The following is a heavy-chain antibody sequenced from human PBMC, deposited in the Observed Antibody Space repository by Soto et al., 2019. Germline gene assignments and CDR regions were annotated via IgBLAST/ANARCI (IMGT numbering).Heavy chain of an antibody. CDR1: GFTFSSYG. J-gene: IGHJ4*02. D-gene: IGHD3-22*01. CDR3: ASDAYDSSGYYYGVCDY. V-gene: IGHV3-33*01. Sequence: QVQLVESGGGVVQPGRSLRLSCAASGFTFSSYGMHWVRQAPGKGLEWVAVIWYDGSNKYYADSVKGRFTISRDNSTNTLYLQMNSLRAEDTAVYDCASDAYDSSGYYYGVCDYWGQGTLVTVSS. CDR2: IWYDGSNK.